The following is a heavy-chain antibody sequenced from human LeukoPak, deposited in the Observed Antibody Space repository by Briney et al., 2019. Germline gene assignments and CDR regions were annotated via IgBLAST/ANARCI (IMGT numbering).Heavy chain of an antibody. Sequence: SETLSLTCTVSGGSISSSSYYWSWIRQPPGKGLEWIGSIYYSGSTYYNPSLKSRVTISVDTSKNQFSLKLSSVTAADTAVYYCARHFTSGSYSPAGYWGQGTLVTVSS. V-gene: IGHV4-39*01. D-gene: IGHD1-26*01. J-gene: IGHJ4*02. CDR3: ARHFTSGSYSPAGY. CDR1: GGSISSSSYY. CDR2: IYYSGST.